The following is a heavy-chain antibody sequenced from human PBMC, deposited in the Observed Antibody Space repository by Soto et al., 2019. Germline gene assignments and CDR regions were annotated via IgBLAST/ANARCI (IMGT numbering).Heavy chain of an antibody. J-gene: IGHJ6*02. V-gene: IGHV6-1*01. CDR2: TYYRSKWYN. CDR1: GDSVSSNSAA. CDR3: ARVRAWGYCISTSCYTFYYYGMDV. Sequence: SQTLSLTCAIPGDSVSSNSAAWNWIRQSPSRGLEWLGRTYYRSKWYNDYAVSVKSRITINPSTSKNQFSLQLNSVTPADTAVYYCARVRAWGYCISTSCYTFYYYGMDVWGQGTTVTAP. D-gene: IGHD2-2*02.